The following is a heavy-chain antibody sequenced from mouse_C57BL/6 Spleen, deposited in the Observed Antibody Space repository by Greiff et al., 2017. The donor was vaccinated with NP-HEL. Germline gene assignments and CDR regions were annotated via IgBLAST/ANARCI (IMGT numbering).Heavy chain of an antibody. V-gene: IGHV1-7*01. CDR1: GYTFTSYW. Sequence: QVQLQQSGAELAKPGASVKLSCKASGYTFTSYWMHWVKQRPGQGLEWIGYINPSSGYTKYNQKFKDKATLTADKSSSTAYMQLSSLTYEDSAVYYCASGHYDYDGEVSWFAYWGKGTLVTVSA. CDR2: INPSSGYT. CDR3: ASGHYDYDGEVSWFAY. D-gene: IGHD2-4*01. J-gene: IGHJ3*01.